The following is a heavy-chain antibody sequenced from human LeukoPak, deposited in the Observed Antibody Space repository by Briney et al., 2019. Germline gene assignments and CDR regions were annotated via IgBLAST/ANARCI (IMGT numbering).Heavy chain of an antibody. CDR3: TRDRFYVWFDP. V-gene: IGHV3-49*03. CDR2: IRSSGTT. Sequence: GGSLRLSCVASGFTFSDYYMSWIRQAPGKGLQWIGFIRSSGTTQYAASVKGRFTISRDDSKSIAYLQMNSLKTEDTAVYYCTRDRFYVWFDPWGQGTLVTVSS. J-gene: IGHJ5*02. D-gene: IGHD3-16*01. CDR1: GFTFSDYY.